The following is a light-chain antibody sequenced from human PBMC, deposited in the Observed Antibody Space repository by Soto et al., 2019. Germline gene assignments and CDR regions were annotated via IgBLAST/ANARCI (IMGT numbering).Light chain of an antibody. V-gene: IGKV3-20*01. J-gene: IGKJ4*01. Sequence: EIVMTQSPATLAGSPGETVTLSCRASQSLSGNLAWYQQKPGQAPRLLIYDASSRATGIPDRFSGGGSGTDFTLTISRLEPEDFAVYYCQQFSSYPLTFGGGTKVDIK. CDR1: QSLSGN. CDR2: DAS. CDR3: QQFSSYPLT.